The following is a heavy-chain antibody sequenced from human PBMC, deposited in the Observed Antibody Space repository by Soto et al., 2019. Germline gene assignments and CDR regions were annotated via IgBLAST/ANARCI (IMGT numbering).Heavy chain of an antibody. Sequence: SVKVSCKASGDTFSSYAISWVRQAPGQGLEWMGGIIPIFGTANYAQKFQGRVTITADESTSTAYMELSSLGSEDTAVYYCARDGSGYRSRASPMDVWGQGTTVTVSS. J-gene: IGHJ6*02. V-gene: IGHV1-69*13. CDR2: IIPIFGTA. CDR1: GDTFSSYA. CDR3: ARDGSGYRSRASPMDV. D-gene: IGHD3-22*01.